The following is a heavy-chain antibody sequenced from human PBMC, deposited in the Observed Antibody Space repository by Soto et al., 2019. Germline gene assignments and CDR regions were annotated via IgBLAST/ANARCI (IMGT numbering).Heavy chain of an antibody. CDR2: IGGSSSHT. Sequence: QVHLVESGGGLVKPGGSLRLSCAAYGFAFSDYYMTWIRQAPGKGLEWVSYIGGSSSHTHYADSMKGRFTISRDNAKNSLYLQMNSLRAEDPAVYYFARGVTDPHFDYWGQGTLVTVSS. CDR3: ARGVTDPHFDY. V-gene: IGHV3-11*06. D-gene: IGHD2-21*02. CDR1: GFAFSDYY. J-gene: IGHJ4*02.